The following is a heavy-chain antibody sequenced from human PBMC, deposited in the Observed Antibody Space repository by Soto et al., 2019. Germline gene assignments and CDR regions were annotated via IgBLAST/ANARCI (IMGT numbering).Heavy chain of an antibody. CDR1: GFTFSSSE. J-gene: IGHJ6*02. Sequence: GGSLRLSCAASGFTFSSSEFNWVRQAPGKGLEWISYISTSGVTTHYTDAVKGRFITSRDNAKNSLFLQMNSLRVEDTAIYYCARPGKSGPFRPLAYYGMDGWGQGTTVTVSS. CDR2: ISTSGVTT. D-gene: IGHD3-16*01. V-gene: IGHV3-48*03. CDR3: ARPGKSGPFRPLAYYGMDG.